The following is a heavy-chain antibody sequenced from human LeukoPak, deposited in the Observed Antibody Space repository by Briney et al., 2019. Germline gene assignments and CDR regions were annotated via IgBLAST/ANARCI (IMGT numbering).Heavy chain of an antibody. CDR2: ISYDGSNK. V-gene: IGHV3-30-3*01. J-gene: IGHJ4*02. CDR3: ASGVLRFLEWSKGVFDY. Sequence: PGGSLRLSWAASGFTFSNYFMHWVRQAPGKGLEWVAVISYDGSNKYYADSVKGRFTITRDNSKNTLYLQMSSLRPEDTAVHYCASGVLRFLEWSKGVFDYWGQGTLVTVSS. D-gene: IGHD3-3*01. CDR1: GFTFSNYF.